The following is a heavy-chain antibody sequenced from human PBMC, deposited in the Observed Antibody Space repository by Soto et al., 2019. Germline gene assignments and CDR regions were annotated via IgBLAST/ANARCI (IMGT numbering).Heavy chain of an antibody. J-gene: IGHJ6*02. D-gene: IGHD1-1*01. CDR3: ARGKGMEENYYYYGMDI. V-gene: IGHV1-3*01. Sequence: QVRVVQSGAEVKKPGASVKVSCKASGYTFSTYAIHWVRQAPGQSLEWMGWLNGGTGQTRYSQRFQDRVTITRDTSASTAYMEVSSRRPEDTAVYDCARGKGMEENYYYYGMDIWGQGTTFTVSS. CDR1: GYTFSTYA. CDR2: LNGGTGQT.